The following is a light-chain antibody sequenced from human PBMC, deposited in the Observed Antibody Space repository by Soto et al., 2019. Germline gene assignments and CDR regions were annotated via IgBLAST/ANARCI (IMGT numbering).Light chain of an antibody. CDR2: DVR. Sequence: QSALTQPTSVSGSPGQSITISCTGTSSDIGAYNYVSWYQQHPGKAPQLMIRDVRNRPSGVSNRFSGSKSGNTASLTISGLQAEDEADYYCSSYTSSSSVVFGGGTKLTVL. V-gene: IGLV2-14*03. CDR1: SSDIGAYNY. CDR3: SSYTSSSSVV. J-gene: IGLJ2*01.